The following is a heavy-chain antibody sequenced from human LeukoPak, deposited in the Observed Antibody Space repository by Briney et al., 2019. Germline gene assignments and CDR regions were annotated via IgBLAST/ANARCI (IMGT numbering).Heavy chain of an antibody. J-gene: IGHJ4*02. V-gene: IGHV4-59*01. CDR2: ISYSGST. CDR1: GDSISGYY. Sequence: SETPSLTCTVSGDSISGYYWSWIRQPPGKGLEWIGYISYSGSTNYNPSLKSRVTISIDTSKKQFSLKLSSVTAADTAVYYCARGGEGYFNHWGQGTLVTVSS. D-gene: IGHD7-27*01. CDR3: ARGGEGYFNH.